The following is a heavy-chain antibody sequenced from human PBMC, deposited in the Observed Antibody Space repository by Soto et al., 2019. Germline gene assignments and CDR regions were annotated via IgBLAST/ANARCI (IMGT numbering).Heavy chain of an antibody. V-gene: IGHV1-3*01. Sequence: ASVNVSCKASGYTFTSYSMHWVRQAPGQRLEWMGWINAGNGNTKYSQKFQGRVTITRDTSASTAYMELSSLRSEDTAVYYCARVEFEEYQLLYEPNGMDVWGQGTTVTVSS. CDR1: GYTFTSYS. J-gene: IGHJ6*02. CDR2: INAGNGNT. D-gene: IGHD2-2*02. CDR3: ARVEFEEYQLLYEPNGMDV.